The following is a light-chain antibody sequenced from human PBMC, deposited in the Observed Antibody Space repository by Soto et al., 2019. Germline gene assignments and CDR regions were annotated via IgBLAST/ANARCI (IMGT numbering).Light chain of an antibody. CDR1: SSNIGSNY. J-gene: IGLJ1*01. V-gene: IGLV1-47*01. CDR2: RNN. Sequence: QSVLTQPPSASGTPGQRVTISCSGSSSNIGSNYVYWYQQLPGTAPKLLIYRNNQRPSGVPDRFSGSKSGTSASLDISGRRSEDEADYYCAAWDGSLSGYVFGTGTKVTVL. CDR3: AAWDGSLSGYV.